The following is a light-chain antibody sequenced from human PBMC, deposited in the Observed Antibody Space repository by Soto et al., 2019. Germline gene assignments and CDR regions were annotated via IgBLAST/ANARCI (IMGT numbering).Light chain of an antibody. CDR3: QQYGSSPT. J-gene: IGKJ4*01. Sequence: EIVLTQSPATLSLSPGERATLSCRASQSVSSYLAWYQQKPGQAPRLLIYDASNRATGIPARFSGSGSGTEFTLTINRLEPEDFAVYYCQQYGSSPTFGGGTKVDIK. CDR2: DAS. V-gene: IGKV3D-20*01. CDR1: QSVSSY.